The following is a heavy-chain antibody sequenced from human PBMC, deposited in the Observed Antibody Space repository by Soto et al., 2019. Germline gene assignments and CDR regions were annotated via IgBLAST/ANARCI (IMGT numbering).Heavy chain of an antibody. Sequence: QLQLQESGPGLVKPSETLSLTCTVSGGSTSSTSYYWAWVRQPPGKGLEWIGSIYFSGTTYYNPSLKSRVTISIDTSKNQFSLSLSSVTAADTAVYYCATTPTPQRTGNWNYPWGQGTLVTVSS. CDR2: IYFSGTT. CDR1: GGSTSSTSYY. CDR3: ATTPTPQRTGNWNYP. J-gene: IGHJ5*02. V-gene: IGHV4-39*01.